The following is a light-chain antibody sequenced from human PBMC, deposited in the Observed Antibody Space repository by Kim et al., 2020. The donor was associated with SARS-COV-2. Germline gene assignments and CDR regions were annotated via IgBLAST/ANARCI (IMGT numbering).Light chain of an antibody. V-gene: IGKV1-39*01. J-gene: IGKJ2*01. CDR3: QQSYRTPHT. Sequence: DIQMTQSPSSLSASVGDRVTITCRASQSIISYLNWYQQKPGKAPKVLIYAASSLQSGVPSRFSGSGSGTEFTLTISSLQPEDFATYYCQQSYRTPHTFGQGTKLEI. CDR2: AAS. CDR1: QSIISY.